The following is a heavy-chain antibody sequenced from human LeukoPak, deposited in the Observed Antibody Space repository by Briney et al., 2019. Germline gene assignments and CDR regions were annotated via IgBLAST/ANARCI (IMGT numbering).Heavy chain of an antibody. Sequence: GGSLRLSCAASGFTFSSYGMHWVRQAPGKGLEWVAVISYDGSNKYYADSVKGRFTISRDNTKNTLYLQMNSLRAEDTAVYYCAKDLPNWGADYWGQGTLVTVSS. D-gene: IGHD7-27*01. V-gene: IGHV3-30*18. CDR3: AKDLPNWGADY. CDR2: ISYDGSNK. CDR1: GFTFSSYG. J-gene: IGHJ4*02.